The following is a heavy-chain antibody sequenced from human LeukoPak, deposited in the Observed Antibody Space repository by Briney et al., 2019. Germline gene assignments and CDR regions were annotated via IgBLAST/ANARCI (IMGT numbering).Heavy chain of an antibody. D-gene: IGHD4-23*01. V-gene: IGHV3-30*02. CDR2: IRYDGSNK. CDR1: GFTFSYYG. J-gene: IGHJ4*02. CDR3: AKAGVVTAPY. Sequence: GGSLRLSCAASGFTFSYYGMHWVRQAPGKGLEWVAFIRYDGSNKYYADSVKGRFTISRDNSKNTLYLQMNSLRAEDTAVYYCAKAGVVTAPYWGQGTLVTVSS.